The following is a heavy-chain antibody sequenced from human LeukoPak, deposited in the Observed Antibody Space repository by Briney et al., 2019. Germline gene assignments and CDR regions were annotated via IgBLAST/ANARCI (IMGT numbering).Heavy chain of an antibody. Sequence: RPSETLSLTCTVSGGSISSYYWSWIRQPPGRGPEWIGYGHYSGGTNYNSSLKSRVTISVDASSNQFSLKLSSVTVADTAVYYCARVGSYYFDYWGQGILVTVSS. CDR1: GGSISSYY. V-gene: IGHV4-59*01. CDR3: ARVGSYYFDY. J-gene: IGHJ4*02. D-gene: IGHD6-6*01. CDR2: GHYSGGT.